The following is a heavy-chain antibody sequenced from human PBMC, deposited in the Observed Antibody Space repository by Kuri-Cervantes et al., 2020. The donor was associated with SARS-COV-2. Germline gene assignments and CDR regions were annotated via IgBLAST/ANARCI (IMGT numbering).Heavy chain of an antibody. CDR2: IDWDDDK. D-gene: IGHD6-19*01. CDR1: GFSLSNARMG. J-gene: IGHJ5*02. CDR3: ARAVTNWFDP. V-gene: IGHV2-70*01. Sequence: SGPTLVKPTETLTLTCTVSGFSLSNARMGVSWIRQPPGKALEWLALIDWDDDKYYSTSLKTRLTISKDTSKNQVVLTMTNMDPVDTATYYCARAVTNWFDPWGQGTLVTVSS.